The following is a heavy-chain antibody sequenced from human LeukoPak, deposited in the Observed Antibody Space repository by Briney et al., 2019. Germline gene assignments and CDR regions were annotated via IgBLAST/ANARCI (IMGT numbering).Heavy chain of an antibody. CDR3: ARGYGSGN. Sequence: GLSLRLSCAASGFTFSSYAMHWVRQAPGKGREGVAVISYDGSNKYYADSVKGRFTISRDNSKNTLYLQMNSLRAEDAAVYYCARGYGSGNWGQGTLVTVSS. J-gene: IGHJ4*02. CDR1: GFTFSSYA. D-gene: IGHD3-10*01. V-gene: IGHV3-30*04. CDR2: ISYDGSNK.